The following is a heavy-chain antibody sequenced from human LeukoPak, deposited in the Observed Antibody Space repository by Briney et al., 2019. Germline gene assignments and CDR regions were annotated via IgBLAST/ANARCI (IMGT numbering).Heavy chain of an antibody. V-gene: IGHV1-46*01. CDR3: ARSYYDFWSGYPDYYYYYYMDV. CDR2: INPSGGST. Sequence: ASVKVSCKASGYTFTSYYMHWVRQAPGQGLEWMGIINPSGGSTNYAQKLQGRVTMTTDTSTSTAYMELRSLRSDDTAVYYCARSYYDFWSGYPDYYYYYYMDVWGKGTTVTVSS. D-gene: IGHD3-3*01. CDR1: GYTFTSYY. J-gene: IGHJ6*03.